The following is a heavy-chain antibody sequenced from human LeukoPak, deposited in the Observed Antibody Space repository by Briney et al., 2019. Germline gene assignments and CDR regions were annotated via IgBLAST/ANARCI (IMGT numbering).Heavy chain of an antibody. J-gene: IGHJ4*02. CDR2: ISTYNGNT. CDR3: ARQGFKAHYYDSSGYYYYFDY. Sequence: GASVKVSCKASGYTFTSYGISWVRQAPGQGLEWMGWISTYNGNTNYAQKLQGRATMTTDTSTSTAYMELRGLRSDDTAVYYCARQGFKAHYYDSSGYYYYFDYWGQGTLVTVSS. V-gene: IGHV1-18*01. CDR1: GYTFTSYG. D-gene: IGHD3-22*01.